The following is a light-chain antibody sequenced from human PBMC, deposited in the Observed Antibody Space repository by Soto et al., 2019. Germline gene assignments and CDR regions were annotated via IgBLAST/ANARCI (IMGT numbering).Light chain of an antibody. CDR1: QSVLYSSNNMNY. J-gene: IGKJ3*01. CDR3: QQYYSTPFT. V-gene: IGKV4-1*01. CDR2: WAS. Sequence: DIVMTQSPDSLAVYLGERATINCKSSQSVLYSSNNMNYLAWYQQKPGQPPKLLIYWASTRESGVPDRFSGSGSGTDFTLTISSLQAEDVAVYYCQQYYSTPFTFGPGTKVDIK.